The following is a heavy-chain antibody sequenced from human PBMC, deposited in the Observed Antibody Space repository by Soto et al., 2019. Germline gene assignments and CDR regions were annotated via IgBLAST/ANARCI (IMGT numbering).Heavy chain of an antibody. CDR3: AKDGGYSSGWYDENYYYYGMDV. D-gene: IGHD6-19*01. Sequence: QVQLVESGGGVVQPGRSLRLSCAASGFTFSSYGMHWVRQAPGKGLEWVAVISYDGSNEYYADSVKGRFTIPRDNSKNTLYLQMNSLRADDTAVYYCAKDGGYSSGWYDENYYYYGMDVWGQGTTVTVSS. CDR1: GFTFSSYG. V-gene: IGHV3-30*18. J-gene: IGHJ6*02. CDR2: ISYDGSNE.